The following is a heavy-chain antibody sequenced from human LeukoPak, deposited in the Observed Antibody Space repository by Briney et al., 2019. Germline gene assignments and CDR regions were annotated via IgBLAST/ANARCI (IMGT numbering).Heavy chain of an antibody. V-gene: IGHV3-7*01. CDR2: IKDDGSEE. J-gene: IGHJ4*02. CDR3: ARRLSGSYYAYFDC. Sequence: PGGSLRFSCAASGFTFSSYWMSWVRQAPGKGLEWVANIKDDGSEEYYVDSMKGRFTISRDNAKNSLYLQMNSLRAEDTAVYYCARRLSGSYYAYFDCWGQGTLVTVSS. CDR1: GFTFSSYW. D-gene: IGHD1-26*01.